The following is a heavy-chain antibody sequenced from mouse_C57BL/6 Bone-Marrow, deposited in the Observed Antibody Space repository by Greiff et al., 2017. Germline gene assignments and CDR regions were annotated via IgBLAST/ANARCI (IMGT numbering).Heavy chain of an antibody. D-gene: IGHD1-1*01. CDR1: GFNIKDYY. Sequence: VQLKQSGAELVKPGASVKLSCTASGFNIKDYYMHWVKQRTEQGLEWIGRIDPEDGETKYAPKFQGKAPRTADTSSNTAYLQLSSLTSEDTAVYYCARSGYGSSQGYFDVWGTGTTVTVSS. J-gene: IGHJ1*03. V-gene: IGHV14-2*01. CDR2: IDPEDGET. CDR3: ARSGYGSSQGYFDV.